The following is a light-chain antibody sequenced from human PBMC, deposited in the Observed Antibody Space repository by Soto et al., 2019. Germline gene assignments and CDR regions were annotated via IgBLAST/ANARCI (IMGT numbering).Light chain of an antibody. V-gene: IGKV3-20*01. CDR2: GAS. J-gene: IGKJ2*01. CDR3: QQYGSSPYT. CDR1: QSVGSIY. Sequence: EIVLTQSPGTLSLSPGERATLSCRPSQSVGSIYFAWYQQKPGQAPRLLIYGASSRATGIPDRFSGSGSGTDFTLTIRRLEPEDFAVYYCQQYGSSPYTFGQGTKVDIK.